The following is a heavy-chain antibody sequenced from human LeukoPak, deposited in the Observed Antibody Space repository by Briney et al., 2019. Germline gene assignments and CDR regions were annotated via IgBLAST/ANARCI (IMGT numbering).Heavy chain of an antibody. J-gene: IGHJ4*02. CDR2: INHSGST. D-gene: IGHD5-12*01. Sequence: SETLSLTCAVYGGSFSGYYWSWIRQPPGKGLEWIGEINHSGSTNYNPSLKSRVTISVDTSKNQFSLKLSSVTAADTAVYYCARHWGNIVATITDYWGQGTLVTVSS. V-gene: IGHV4-34*01. CDR1: GGSFSGYY. CDR3: ARHWGNIVATITDY.